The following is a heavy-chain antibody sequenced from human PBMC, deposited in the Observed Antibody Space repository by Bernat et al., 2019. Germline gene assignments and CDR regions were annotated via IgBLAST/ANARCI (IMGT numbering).Heavy chain of an antibody. Sequence: EVQLVESGGGLVQPGGSLRLSCAASGFTFSSYSMNWVRQAPGKGLEWVSYISSSSSTIYYADSVKGRFTISRDNAKNSLYLQMNSLRDEDTAVYYCARAGGGSGSYYTLNFDAFDIWGQGTMVTVSS. V-gene: IGHV3-48*02. D-gene: IGHD3-10*01. CDR2: ISSSSSTI. CDR1: GFTFSSYS. J-gene: IGHJ3*02. CDR3: ARAGGGSGSYYTLNFDAFDI.